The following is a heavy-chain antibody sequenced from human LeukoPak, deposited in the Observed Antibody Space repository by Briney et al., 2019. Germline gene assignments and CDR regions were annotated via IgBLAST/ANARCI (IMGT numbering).Heavy chain of an antibody. CDR1: GFTFSDYY. Sequence: GGSLRLSCAASGFTFSDYYMGWIRQAPGKGLEWVSYISSSSSYTNYADSVKGRFTISRDDSKNTLHLQMNSLRAEDTAVYYCARYYYDSSGYPYYFDYWGQGTLVTVSS. CDR2: ISSSSSYT. CDR3: ARYYYDSSGYPYYFDY. J-gene: IGHJ4*02. D-gene: IGHD3-22*01. V-gene: IGHV3-11*03.